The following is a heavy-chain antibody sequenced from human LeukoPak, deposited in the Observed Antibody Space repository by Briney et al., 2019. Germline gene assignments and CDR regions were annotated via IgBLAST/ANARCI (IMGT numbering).Heavy chain of an antibody. CDR3: AKDRDYGDCDFDY. CDR2: IWYDGSNK. CDR1: GFTFSSYG. Sequence: GGSLRLSCAASGFTFSSYGMHWVRQTPGKGLEWVAVIWYDGSNKYYADSVKGRFTISRDNSKNTLYLQLNSLRAEDTAVYYCAKDRDYGDCDFDYWGQGTLVTVSS. J-gene: IGHJ4*02. V-gene: IGHV3-33*06. D-gene: IGHD4-17*01.